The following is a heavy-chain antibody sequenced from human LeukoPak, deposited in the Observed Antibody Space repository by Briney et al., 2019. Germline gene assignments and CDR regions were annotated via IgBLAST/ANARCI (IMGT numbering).Heavy chain of an antibody. D-gene: IGHD3-10*01. J-gene: IGHJ4*02. CDR2: IYHSGST. CDR3: ARDRTYGSGDY. CDR1: GGSISSYY. V-gene: IGHV4-38-2*02. Sequence: SETLSLTCTVSGGSISSYYWSWIRQPPGKGLEWIGSIYHSGSTYYNPSLKSRVTISVDTSKNQFSLKLSSVTAADTAVYYCARDRTYGSGDYWGQGTLVTVSS.